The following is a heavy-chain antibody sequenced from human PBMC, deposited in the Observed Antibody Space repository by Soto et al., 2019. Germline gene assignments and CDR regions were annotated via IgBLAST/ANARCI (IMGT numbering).Heavy chain of an antibody. V-gene: IGHV3-21*04. J-gene: IGHJ4*02. CDR3: AKDPHRGIAVAGTPH. Sequence: EVQLVESGGGLVKPGGSLRLSCAASGFTFNSYSMNWVRQAPGKGLEWVSSMSRSSRYIYYADSVKGRFTISRDNSKNTLYLQMNSLRAEDTAVYYCAKDPHRGIAVAGTPHWGQGTLVTVSS. CDR2: MSRSSRYI. CDR1: GFTFNSYS. D-gene: IGHD6-19*01.